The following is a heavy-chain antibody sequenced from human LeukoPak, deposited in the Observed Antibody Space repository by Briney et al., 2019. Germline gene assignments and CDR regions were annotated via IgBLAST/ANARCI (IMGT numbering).Heavy chain of an antibody. CDR3: ARLVYAISTFDY. CDR2: INPNSGGT. CDR1: GYTFTGYY. Sequence: ASVKVSCKASGYTFTGYYMHWVRQAPGQGLEWMGWINPNSGGTNYAQKFQGRVTMARDTSTSTAYMELSRLRSDDTAVYYCARLVYAISTFDYWGQGTLVTVSS. J-gene: IGHJ4*02. V-gene: IGHV1-2*02. D-gene: IGHD2-8*01.